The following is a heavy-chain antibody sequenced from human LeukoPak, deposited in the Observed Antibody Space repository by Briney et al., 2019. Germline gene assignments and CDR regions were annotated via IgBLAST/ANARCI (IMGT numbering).Heavy chain of an antibody. CDR3: ATGTPPILEWLVF. J-gene: IGHJ4*02. Sequence: ASVKVSCKISGYTLSESSLQWVRQAPGKGLEWVGGFDPDEGEIVYGQKFQGRVTMIEDTSTDTAYMELSSLRSADTAVYYCATGTPPILEWLVFWGQGTLVTVSS. CDR2: FDPDEGEI. CDR1: GYTLSESS. V-gene: IGHV1-24*01. D-gene: IGHD3-3*01.